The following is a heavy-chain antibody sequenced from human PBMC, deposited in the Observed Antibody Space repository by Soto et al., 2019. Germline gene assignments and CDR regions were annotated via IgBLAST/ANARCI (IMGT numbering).Heavy chain of an antibody. V-gene: IGHV3-23*01. CDR1: GFTFSSYA. CDR3: AKSLAAADRHCSFDP. Sequence: GGSLRLSCAASGFTFSSYAMSWVRQAPGKGLEWVSAISGSGGSTYYADSVKGRFTISRDNSKNTLYLQMNSLRAEDTAVYYCAKSLAAADRHCSFDPWGQGTLVTVSS. CDR2: ISGSGGST. D-gene: IGHD6-6*01. J-gene: IGHJ5*02.